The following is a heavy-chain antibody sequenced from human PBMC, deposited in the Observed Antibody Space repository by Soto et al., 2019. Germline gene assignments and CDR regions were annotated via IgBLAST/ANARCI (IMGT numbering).Heavy chain of an antibody. V-gene: IGHV1-8*01. CDR2: MNPNSGNT. D-gene: IGHD3-16*01. J-gene: IGHJ5*01. CDR1: GYTFTSYD. CDR3: VRLIGNSWLDS. Sequence: ASVKVSCKASGYTFTSYDINWVRQATGQGLEWMGWMNPNSGNTGYAQKFQGRVTINPDTSNNQLSLQLNSVTPDDTAVYYCVRLIGNSWLDSWGQGTLVTVSS.